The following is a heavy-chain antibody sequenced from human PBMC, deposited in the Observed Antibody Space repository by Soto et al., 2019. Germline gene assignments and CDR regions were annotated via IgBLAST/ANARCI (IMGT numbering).Heavy chain of an antibody. V-gene: IGHV4-59*01. CDR2: IYSSGTT. D-gene: IGHD3-3*01. CDR3: AREYYDFWSVTFSYYGMDV. CDR1: GGSISRYY. J-gene: IGHJ6*02. Sequence: QVQLQESGPGLVKPSETLSLTCSVSGGSISRYYWTWIRQPPGRGLEWVGNIYSSGTTNYNPSLNSRVTISIDTSKNQVSLKLNAVTAADTAVYFCAREYYDFWSVTFSYYGMDVWGQGTTVTVSS.